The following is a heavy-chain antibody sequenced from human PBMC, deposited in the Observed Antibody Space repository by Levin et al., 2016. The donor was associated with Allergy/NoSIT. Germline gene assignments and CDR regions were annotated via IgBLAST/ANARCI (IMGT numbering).Heavy chain of an antibody. D-gene: IGHD3-16*01. Sequence: WVRQAPGQGLEWMGGIIPLFDRTNYAQKFQGRVTITADESTGTAYMDLSSLKSEDTAMYYCASGLFGADYYYYGMDVWGQGTTVTVSS. CDR2: IIPLFDRT. J-gene: IGHJ6*02. V-gene: IGHV1-69*01. CDR3: ASGLFGADYYYYGMDV.